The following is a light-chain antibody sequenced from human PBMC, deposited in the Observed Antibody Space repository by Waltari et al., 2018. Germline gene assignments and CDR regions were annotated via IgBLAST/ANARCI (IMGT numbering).Light chain of an antibody. CDR3: CAYAGSDTFI. J-gene: IGLJ6*01. V-gene: IGLV2-23*01. CDR1: SRAIGSYNL. Sequence: QSALTQPASMSGSPGQSITISCTGSSRAIGSYNLVSWFQQPPGKAPKLIIYDSTNRPSGVSDRFSASKSGSTASLTISGLQGEDEADYYCCAYAGSDTFIFGGGTQVTV. CDR2: DST.